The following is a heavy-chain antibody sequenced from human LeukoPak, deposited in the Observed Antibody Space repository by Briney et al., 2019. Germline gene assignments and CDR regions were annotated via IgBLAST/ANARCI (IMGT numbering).Heavy chain of an antibody. D-gene: IGHD6-13*01. Sequence: ASVKVSCKASGYTFTGYYMHWVRQAPGQGPEWMGWINPNSGGTSYAQKFQGRVTTTRDTSISIAYMELSRLRSDDTAVYYCARDLRMEAAEGPYYYYYYYYMDVWGKGTTVTVSS. V-gene: IGHV1-2*02. CDR3: ARDLRMEAAEGPYYYYYYYYMDV. CDR1: GYTFTGYY. J-gene: IGHJ6*03. CDR2: INPNSGGT.